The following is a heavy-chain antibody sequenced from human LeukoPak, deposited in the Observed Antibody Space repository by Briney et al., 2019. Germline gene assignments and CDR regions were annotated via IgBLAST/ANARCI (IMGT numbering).Heavy chain of an antibody. Sequence: GGSLRLSCAASGFTFSTYWMSWVRQAPGKGLEWVANIKEDGSEKYYVDSVKGRFTISRDNSKNTLYLQMNSLRAEDTAVYYCAKEPYSSSGWYRPLHYYYYYYGMDVWGQGTTVTVSS. CDR3: AKEPYSSSGWYRPLHYYYYYYGMDV. D-gene: IGHD6-19*01. V-gene: IGHV3-7*01. CDR1: GFTFSTYW. CDR2: IKEDGSEK. J-gene: IGHJ6*02.